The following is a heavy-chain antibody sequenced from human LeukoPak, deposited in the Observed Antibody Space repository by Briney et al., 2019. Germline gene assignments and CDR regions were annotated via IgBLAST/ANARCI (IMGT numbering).Heavy chain of an antibody. CDR2: INHSGST. D-gene: IGHD1-7*01. J-gene: IGHJ5*02. CDR3: ARWRRTGTANWFDP. Sequence: SETLSLTCAVYGGSFSGYYWSWIRQPPGKGLEWIGEINHSGSTNCNPSLKSRVTISVDTSKNQFSLKLSSVTAADTAVYYCARWRRTGTANWFDPWGQGTLVTVSS. CDR1: GGSFSGYY. V-gene: IGHV4-34*01.